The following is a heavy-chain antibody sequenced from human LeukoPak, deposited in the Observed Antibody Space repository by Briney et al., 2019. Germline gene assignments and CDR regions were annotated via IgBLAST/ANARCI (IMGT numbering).Heavy chain of an antibody. D-gene: IGHD3-16*02. J-gene: IGHJ4*02. Sequence: GGSLRLSCAASGFTFSTYAMSWVREAPGKGLEWVSTIRGSDVNTYVEDSVRDRFTISGENSKITLYLHMNSLRAGESSVYYCAKERAGYTNPYYFDYWGQGTLFTVST. CDR2: IRGSDVNT. CDR1: GFTFSTYA. CDR3: AKERAGYTNPYYFDY. V-gene: IGHV3-23*01.